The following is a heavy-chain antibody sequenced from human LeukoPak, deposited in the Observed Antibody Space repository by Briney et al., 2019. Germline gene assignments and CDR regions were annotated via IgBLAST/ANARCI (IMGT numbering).Heavy chain of an antibody. V-gene: IGHV1-18*01. J-gene: IGHJ4*02. CDR1: GYTFTSYG. Sequence: ASVKVSCKASGYTFTSYGISWVRQAPGQGLEWMGWISAYNGNTNYAQKLQGRVTITADESTSTAYMELSSLRSEDTAVYYCARDFSSWFPLDYWGQGTLVTVSS. CDR3: ARDFSSWFPLDY. CDR2: ISAYNGNT. D-gene: IGHD6-13*01.